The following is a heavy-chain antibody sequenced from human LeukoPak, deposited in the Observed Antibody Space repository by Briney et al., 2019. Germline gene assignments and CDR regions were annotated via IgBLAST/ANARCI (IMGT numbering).Heavy chain of an antibody. D-gene: IGHD3-10*01. CDR2: IYHSGST. CDR3: ARHRAAGWFGELLPIDY. CDR1: GYSISSGYY. Sequence: SETLSLTCAVSGYSISSGYYWGWIRQPPGKGLEWIGSIYHSGSTYYNPSLKSRVTIPVDTSKNQFSLKLSSVTAADTAVYYCARHRAAGWFGELLPIDYWGQGTLVTVSS. J-gene: IGHJ4*02. V-gene: IGHV4-38-2*01.